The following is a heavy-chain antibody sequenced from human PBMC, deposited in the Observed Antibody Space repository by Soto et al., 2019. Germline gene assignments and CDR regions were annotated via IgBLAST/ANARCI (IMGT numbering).Heavy chain of an antibody. CDR2: IWYDGSNK. V-gene: IGHV3-33*01. D-gene: IGHD3-22*01. CDR3: ARDLRAYYDSSGYSTDY. Sequence: WGSLRLSCAASGFTFSSYGMHWVRQAPGNGLEWVAVIWYDGSNKYYADSVKGRFTISRDNSKNTLYLQMNSLRAEDTAVYYCARDLRAYYDSSGYSTDYWGQGTLVTVSS. CDR1: GFTFSSYG. J-gene: IGHJ4*02.